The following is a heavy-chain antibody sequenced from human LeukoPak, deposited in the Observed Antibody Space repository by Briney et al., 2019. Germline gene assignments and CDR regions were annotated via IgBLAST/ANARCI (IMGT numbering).Heavy chain of an antibody. CDR1: GYTFTSYV. V-gene: IGHV1-8*01. J-gene: IGHJ4*02. Sequence: ASVKVSCQACGYTFTSYVINWLGPATGRGVEWMGWMKTNRGNTGYEQKFQRRVTMTRDTTTNTAYMQLSSLRTEDEAVYYCARSGTNVRGVIMEIDYWGQGTLVTVSS. CDR3: ARSGTNVRGVIMEIDY. CDR2: MKTNRGNT. D-gene: IGHD3-10*02.